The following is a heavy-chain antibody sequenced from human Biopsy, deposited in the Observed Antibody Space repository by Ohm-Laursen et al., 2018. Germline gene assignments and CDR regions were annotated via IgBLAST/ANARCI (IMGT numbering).Heavy chain of an antibody. J-gene: IGHJ4*02. Sequence: SVKVSCKASGGPFISYAVTWVRQAPGQGLEWMGGIIGMFGTADYAQRFQGRVTITADESTSTAYMELSSLRSEDTAIYYCARHRYYYDSSSLEYWGQGTLVTVSS. V-gene: IGHV1-69*01. CDR3: ARHRYYYDSSSLEY. CDR1: GGPFISYA. D-gene: IGHD3-22*01. CDR2: IIGMFGTA.